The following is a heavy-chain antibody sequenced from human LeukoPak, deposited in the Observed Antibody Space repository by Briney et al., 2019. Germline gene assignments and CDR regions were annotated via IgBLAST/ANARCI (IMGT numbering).Heavy chain of an antibody. D-gene: IGHD6-13*01. V-gene: IGHV3-21*01. Sequence: GGSLRLSCAASGFTFSSYSMNWVRQAPGKGLEWVSSISSSSSYIYYADSVKGRFTISRDNAKNSLYLQMNSLRAEDTAVYYCARDHSSSWYWGRYYYYMDVWGKGTTVTVSS. J-gene: IGHJ6*03. CDR2: ISSSSSYI. CDR3: ARDHSSSWYWGRYYYYMDV. CDR1: GFTFSSYS.